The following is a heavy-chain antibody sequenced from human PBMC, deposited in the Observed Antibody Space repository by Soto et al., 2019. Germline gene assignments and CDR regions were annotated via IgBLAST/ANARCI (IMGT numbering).Heavy chain of an antibody. CDR3: ARGWSVVVVAALDY. J-gene: IGHJ4*02. D-gene: IGHD2-15*01. Sequence: ASGKVSCKASGSTFSSYAISWVRQAPGQGLEWMGGIIPIFGTANYAQKFQGRVTITADESTSTAYMELSSLRSEDTAVYYCARGWSVVVVAALDYWGQGTLVTVSS. V-gene: IGHV1-69*13. CDR1: GSTFSSYA. CDR2: IIPIFGTA.